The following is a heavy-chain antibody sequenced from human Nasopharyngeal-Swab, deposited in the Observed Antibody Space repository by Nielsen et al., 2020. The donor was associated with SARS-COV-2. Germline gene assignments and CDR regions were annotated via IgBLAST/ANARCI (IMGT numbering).Heavy chain of an antibody. D-gene: IGHD2-8*01. CDR1: GFNFNDFG. V-gene: IGHV3-33*01. Sequence: GESLKISCAASGFNFNDFGMHWVRQAPGKGLEWVAVIWSDGSHENHVDSVKGRFTISRDNSKDTLFLQVNSLRVEDTAVYYCARGPGVSRHDYWGQGALVTVSS. J-gene: IGHJ4*02. CDR3: ARGPGVSRHDY. CDR2: IWSDGSHE.